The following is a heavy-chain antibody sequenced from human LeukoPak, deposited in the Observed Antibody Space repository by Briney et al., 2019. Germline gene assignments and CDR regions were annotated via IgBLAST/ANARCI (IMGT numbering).Heavy chain of an antibody. CDR3: ARDGGYCSGGSCYNWFDP. V-gene: IGHV1-18*01. CDR1: GYTFTSYG. J-gene: IGHJ5*02. Sequence: ASVKVSCKASGYTFTSYGISWVRQAPGQGLEWMGWISAYNGNTNYAQKLQGRVTMTTDTSTSTAYMELSRLRSDDTAVYYCARDGGYCSGGSCYNWFDPWGQGTLVTVSS. CDR2: ISAYNGNT. D-gene: IGHD2-15*01.